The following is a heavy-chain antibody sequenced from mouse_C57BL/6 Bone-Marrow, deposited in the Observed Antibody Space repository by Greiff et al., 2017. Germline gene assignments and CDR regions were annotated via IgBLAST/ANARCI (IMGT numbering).Heavy chain of an antibody. CDR3: TTWWFPWFAY. J-gene: IGHJ3*01. CDR2: IDPENGDT. CDR1: GFNIKDDY. V-gene: IGHV14-4*01. D-gene: IGHD1-1*02. Sequence: EVQLQQSGAELVRPGASVKLSCTASGFNIKDDYMHWVKQRPEQGLEWIGWIDPENGDTEYASKFQGKATITADTSSNTAYLQLSSLTSEDTAVXYCTTWWFPWFAYWGQGTLVTVSA.